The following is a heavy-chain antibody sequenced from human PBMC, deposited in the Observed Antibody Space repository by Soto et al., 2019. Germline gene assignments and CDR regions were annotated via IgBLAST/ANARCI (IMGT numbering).Heavy chain of an antibody. D-gene: IGHD2-15*01. CDR1: VFTFISYG. CDR3: ARDGVRYCSGGSCLYDYVWGSSDYYYGMDV. Sequence: GWSLRLSCASSVFTFISYGMHWVRQAPGKGLEWVAVIWYDGSNKYYADSVKGRFTISRDNSKNTLYLQMNSLRAEDTAVYYCARDGVRYCSGGSCLYDYVWGSSDYYYGMDVWGQGTTVTVSS. CDR2: IWYDGSNK. V-gene: IGHV3-33*01. J-gene: IGHJ6*02.